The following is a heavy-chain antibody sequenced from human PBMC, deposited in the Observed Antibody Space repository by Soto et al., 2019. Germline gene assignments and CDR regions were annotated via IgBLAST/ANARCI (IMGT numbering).Heavy chain of an antibody. J-gene: IGHJ1*01. CDR1: GSSFTGDY. CDR2: VFGNGGGTP. V-gene: IGHV4-4*07. Sequence: QVQLQESGPGLLRPSETLSLTCSISGSSFTGDYWSWIRQPAGKGLERVGRVFGNGGGTPIYKPSLKNRVTMSVDPSLSQFSLKRTSVTAADTAVYYCARDPPAYERSKQPAEAVEDWCQGILVTVSA. CDR3: ARDPPAYERSKQPAEAVED. D-gene: IGHD3-22*01.